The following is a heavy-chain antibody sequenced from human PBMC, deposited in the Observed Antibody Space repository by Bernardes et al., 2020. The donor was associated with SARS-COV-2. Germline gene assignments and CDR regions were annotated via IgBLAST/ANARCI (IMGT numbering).Heavy chain of an antibody. CDR2: ISGSDSYI. CDR1: GFTFSRYS. V-gene: IGHV3-21*01. J-gene: IGHJ4*02. Sequence: GGSLRLSCAASGFTFSRYSMNWVRQAPGKGLEWVSSISGSDSYIYYADSVKGRFTISRDNAKNSLSLQMNSLRAEDTAVYYCARASGEFYYDSSGYCDFWGQGPLVTVSS. D-gene: IGHD3-22*01. CDR3: ARASGEFYYDSSGYCDF.